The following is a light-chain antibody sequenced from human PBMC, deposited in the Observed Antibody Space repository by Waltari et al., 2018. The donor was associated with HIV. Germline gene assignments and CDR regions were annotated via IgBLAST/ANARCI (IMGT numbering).Light chain of an antibody. Sequence: QSVLTQPPSVSATPGQKVTISCSANNSNIVKNSVSWYQQLPGTAPKLLIYDNNVRPSGIPDRFSGSKSGTSATLGISGLQTGDEADYYCGTWDSSLNSAVFGAGTKLAVL. V-gene: IGLV1-51*01. CDR1: NSNIVKNS. CDR3: GTWDSSLNSAV. J-gene: IGLJ3*02. CDR2: DNN.